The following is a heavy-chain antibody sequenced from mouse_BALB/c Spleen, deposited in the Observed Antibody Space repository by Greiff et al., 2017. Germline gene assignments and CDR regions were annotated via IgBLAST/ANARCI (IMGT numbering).Heavy chain of an antibody. Sequence: EVQRVESGGGLVKPGGSLKLSCAASGFTFSSYAMSWVRQTPEKRLEWVASISSGGSTYYPDSVKGRFTISRDNARNILYLQMSSLRSEDTAMYYCAREGPYDYDVGFAYWGQGTLVTVSA. J-gene: IGHJ3*01. D-gene: IGHD2-4*01. CDR1: GFTFSSYA. CDR2: ISSGGST. CDR3: AREGPYDYDVGFAY. V-gene: IGHV5-6-5*01.